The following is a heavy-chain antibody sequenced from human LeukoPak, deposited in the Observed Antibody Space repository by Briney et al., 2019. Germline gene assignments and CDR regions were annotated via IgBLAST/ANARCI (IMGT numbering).Heavy chain of an antibody. J-gene: IGHJ4*02. D-gene: IGHD2-2*01. Sequence: GGSLRLSCAASGFTFSSYEMIWVRQAPGKGLEWVSYIGTNPGTIYYADSVKGRFTISRDNAKNSLYLQMNSLRAEDTAVYYCAREYCSGTSCYLFDYWGQGTLVTVSS. V-gene: IGHV3-48*03. CDR2: IGTNPGTI. CDR1: GFTFSSYE. CDR3: AREYCSGTSCYLFDY.